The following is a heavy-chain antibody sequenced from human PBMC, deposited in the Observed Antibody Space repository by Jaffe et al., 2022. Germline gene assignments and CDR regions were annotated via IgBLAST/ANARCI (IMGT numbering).Heavy chain of an antibody. CDR3: AKDHYDSSGYSLYYYYYMDV. V-gene: IGHV3-30*02. J-gene: IGHJ6*03. Sequence: QVQLVESGGGVVQPGGSLRLSCAASGFTFSSYGMHWVRQAPGKGLEWVAFIRYDGSNKYYADSVKGRFTISRDNSKNTLYLQMNSLRAEDTAVYYCAKDHYDSSGYSLYYYYYMDVWGKGTTVTVSS. CDR1: GFTFSSYG. CDR2: IRYDGSNK. D-gene: IGHD3-22*01.